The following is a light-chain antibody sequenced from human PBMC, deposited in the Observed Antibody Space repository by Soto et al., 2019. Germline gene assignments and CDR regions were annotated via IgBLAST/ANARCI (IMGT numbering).Light chain of an antibody. CDR3: QQYYNWRPR. CDR1: QTVSRN. V-gene: IGKV3-15*01. CDR2: DAS. Sequence: EIVMTQSPATLSVSPGESATLSCRASQTVSRNLAWYQQKPGQAPRLLIYDASTRATGIPVRFRGSGSGTQFTLTISRLQSEDFAVYYCQQYYNWRPRFGQGTKVDI. J-gene: IGKJ1*01.